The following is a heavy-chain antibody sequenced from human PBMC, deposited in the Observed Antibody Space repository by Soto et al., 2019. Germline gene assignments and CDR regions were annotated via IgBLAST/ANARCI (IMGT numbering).Heavy chain of an antibody. D-gene: IGHD2-2*01. CDR2: ISGSGGST. CDR3: AKHGYCSSTSCCFGEYYYGMDV. Sequence: LRLSCAASGFTFSSYAMSWVRQAPGKGLEWVSAISGSGGSTYYADSVKGRFTISRDNSKNTLYLQMNSLRAEDTAVYYCAKHGYCSSTSCCFGEYYYGMDVWGQGTTVTVSS. J-gene: IGHJ6*02. CDR1: GFTFSSYA. V-gene: IGHV3-23*01.